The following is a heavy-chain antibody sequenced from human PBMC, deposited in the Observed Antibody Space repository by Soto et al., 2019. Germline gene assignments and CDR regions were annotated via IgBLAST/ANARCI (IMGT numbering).Heavy chain of an antibody. V-gene: IGHV4-4*07. J-gene: IGHJ6*02. CDR3: AKEAVAAAGGDYYYGMDV. D-gene: IGHD6-13*01. CDR2: IYTSGST. CDR1: GGSISSYY. Sequence: SETLSLTCTVSGGSISSYYWSWIRQPAGKGLEWIGRIYTSGSTNYNPSLKSRVTMSVDTSKNQFSLKLSSVTAADTAMYYCAKEAVAAAGGDYYYGMDVWGQGTTVTVSS.